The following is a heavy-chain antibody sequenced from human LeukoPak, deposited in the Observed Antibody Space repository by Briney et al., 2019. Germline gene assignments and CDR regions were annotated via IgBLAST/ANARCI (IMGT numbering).Heavy chain of an antibody. Sequence: ASVKVSCKASGYTFTSYGISWVRQAPGQGLEWMGWISAYNGNTNYAQKLQGRVTMTTDTSTSTAYMELRSLRSDDTAVYYCARDLLVGLRFLEWFRASMIDYWGQGTLVTVSS. J-gene: IGHJ4*02. CDR3: ARDLLVGLRFLEWFRASMIDY. V-gene: IGHV1-18*01. CDR1: GYTFTSYG. D-gene: IGHD3-3*01. CDR2: ISAYNGNT.